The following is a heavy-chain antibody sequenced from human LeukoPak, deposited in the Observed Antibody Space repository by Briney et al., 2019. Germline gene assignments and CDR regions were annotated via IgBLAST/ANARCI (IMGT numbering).Heavy chain of an antibody. Sequence: ASVQVSCKASGYTFSSYGLHWVRQATGQGPEWMGWIGAKNGNTNYAQKFLGRVSMTTDTSTSTVYMELSRLRSDDTAVYYCARDDYGDYLRFDYWGQGTLVTVSS. CDR3: ARDDYGDYLRFDY. CDR2: IGAKNGNT. CDR1: GYTFSSYG. V-gene: IGHV1-18*01. J-gene: IGHJ4*02. D-gene: IGHD4-17*01.